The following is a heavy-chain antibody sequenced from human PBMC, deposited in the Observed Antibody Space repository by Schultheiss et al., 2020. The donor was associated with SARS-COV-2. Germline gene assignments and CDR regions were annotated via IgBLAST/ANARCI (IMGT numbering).Heavy chain of an antibody. CDR3: ARGVISSSWYH. V-gene: IGHV3-74*01. D-gene: IGHD6-13*01. J-gene: IGHJ5*02. Sequence: GESLKISCAASGFTFSNYWMHWVRQAPGKGLVWVSRINSDGSNINYADFVKGRFTISRDNAKNSLYLQMNSLRAEDTAVYYCARGVISSSWYHWGQGTLVTVSS. CDR2: INSDGSNI. CDR1: GFTFSNYW.